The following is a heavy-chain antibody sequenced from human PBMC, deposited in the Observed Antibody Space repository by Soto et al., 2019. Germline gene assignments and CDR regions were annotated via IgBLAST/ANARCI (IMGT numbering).Heavy chain of an antibody. CDR3: ARIGDRNDGPYYYYGMDV. CDR2: IIPIFGTA. Sequence: SVKVSCKXSGGTFSSYAISWVRQAPGQGLEWMGGIIPIFGTANYAQKFQGRVTITADESTSTAYMELSSLRSEDTAVYYCARIGDRNDGPYYYYGMDVWGQGTTVTVSS. J-gene: IGHJ6*02. CDR1: GGTFSSYA. D-gene: IGHD1-1*01. V-gene: IGHV1-69*13.